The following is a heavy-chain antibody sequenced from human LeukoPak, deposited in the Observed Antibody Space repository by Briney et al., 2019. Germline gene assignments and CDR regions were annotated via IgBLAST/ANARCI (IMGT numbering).Heavy chain of an antibody. Sequence: ASVKVSCKASGYTFTSYAMHLVRLAPGQGLEWMGWINAGNGNTKYSQKFQGRVTITRDTSASTASMELSSLRSEDTAVYSCARYPEGELEPYSDCWSQGTLVTVSS. J-gene: IGHJ4*02. CDR3: ARYPEGELEPYSDC. CDR1: GYTFTSYA. D-gene: IGHD1-1*01. CDR2: INAGNGNT. V-gene: IGHV1-3*01.